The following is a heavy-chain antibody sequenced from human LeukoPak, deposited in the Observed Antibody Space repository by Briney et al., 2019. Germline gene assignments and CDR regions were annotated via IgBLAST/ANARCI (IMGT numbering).Heavy chain of an antibody. CDR1: GGSISTSNYY. CDR2: IYHSGST. Sequence: PSETLSLTCTVSGGSISTSNYYWGWIRQPPGKGLEWIGEIYHSGSTNYNPSLKSRVTISVDTSKNQFSLKLSSVTAADTAVYYCARGLMVRGVILWFDPWGQGTLVTVSS. D-gene: IGHD3-10*01. V-gene: IGHV4-39*07. CDR3: ARGLMVRGVILWFDP. J-gene: IGHJ5*02.